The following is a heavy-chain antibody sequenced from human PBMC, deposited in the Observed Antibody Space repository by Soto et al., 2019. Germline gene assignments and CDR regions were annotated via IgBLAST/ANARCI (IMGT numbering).Heavy chain of an antibody. CDR3: ARNGDSSDYRGWFDP. CDR1: GFTFISYG. Sequence: PGGSLRLSCASSGFTFISYGMHWVRQAPGKGLEWVAVISYDGSNKYYADSVKGRFTISRDNSKNTLYLQMNSLRAEDTAVYYCARNGDSSDYRGWFDPWGQGTLVTVSS. V-gene: IGHV3-30*03. J-gene: IGHJ5*02. D-gene: IGHD3-22*01. CDR2: ISYDGSNK.